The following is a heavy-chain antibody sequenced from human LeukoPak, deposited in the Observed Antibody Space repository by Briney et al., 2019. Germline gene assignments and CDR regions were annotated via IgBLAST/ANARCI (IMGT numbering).Heavy chain of an antibody. Sequence: NPGGSLRLSCAASGFLFSDYYMTWIRQAPGKGLEWVSHISGSGSDMSYAVSVKGRFTISRDNAKNSLYLQMNSLRVEDTAVYYCTWPARLPSSWGRGTLVTVSS. CDR3: TWPARLPSS. CDR1: GFLFSDYY. CDR2: ISGSGSDM. J-gene: IGHJ4*02. V-gene: IGHV3-11*04.